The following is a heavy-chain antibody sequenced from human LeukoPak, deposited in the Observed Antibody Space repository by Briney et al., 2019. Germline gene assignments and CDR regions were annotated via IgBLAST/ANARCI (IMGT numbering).Heavy chain of an antibody. V-gene: IGHV1-2*02. CDR1: GYTFIDYY. CDR3: ARDRITDCSTTGCTIANWFDP. J-gene: IGHJ5*02. CDR2: INPNSGGT. Sequence: GASVKVSCKASGYTFIDYYMHWVRQAPGQGLEWMGWINPNSGGTDYAQKFQGRVTMTRDTSIDTAYMGLSRLTSDDTAVYYCARDRITDCSTTGCTIANWFDPWGQGTLVTPSS. D-gene: IGHD2-2*01.